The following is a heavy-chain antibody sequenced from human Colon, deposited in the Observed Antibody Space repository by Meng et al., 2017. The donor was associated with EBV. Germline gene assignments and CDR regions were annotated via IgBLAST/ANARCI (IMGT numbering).Heavy chain of an antibody. CDR3: ARVEVGITSGDY. J-gene: IGHJ4*02. D-gene: IGHD1-26*01. V-gene: IGHV1-69*10. Sequence: QGQLVQSGAWVKKPGSSVKVSCKASGGTFSSYAISWVRQAPGQGLEWMGGIIPILGIANYAQKFQGRVTITADKSTSTAYMELSSLRSDDTAVYYCARVEVGITSGDYWGQGTLVTVSS. CDR2: IIPILGIA. CDR1: GGTFSSYA.